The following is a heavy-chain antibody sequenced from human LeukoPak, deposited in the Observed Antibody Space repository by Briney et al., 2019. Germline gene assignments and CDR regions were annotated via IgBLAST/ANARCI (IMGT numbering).Heavy chain of an antibody. Sequence: GASVKVSCKASGYTFPGYYMHWVRQAPGQGLEWMGRINPNSGGTNYAQKFQGRVTMTRDTSISTAYMELSRLRSDDTAVYYCARYSGSYSGFDYWGQGTLVTVSS. V-gene: IGHV1-2*06. CDR3: ARYSGSYSGFDY. CDR1: GYTFPGYY. D-gene: IGHD1-26*01. CDR2: INPNSGGT. J-gene: IGHJ4*02.